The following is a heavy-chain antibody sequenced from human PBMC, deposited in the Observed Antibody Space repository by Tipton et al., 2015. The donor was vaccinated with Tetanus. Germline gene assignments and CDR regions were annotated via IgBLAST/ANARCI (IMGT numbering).Heavy chain of an antibody. CDR1: GGSFSGHY. CDR3: ARPVKQWLVPVDS. CDR2: INPSGGA. V-gene: IGHV4-34*01. Sequence: TLSLICAVSGGSFSGHYWSWIRQPPGEGLEWIGEINPSGGASYNPSLKSRVTISVDTSKNQFSLKLTSVTAADTAVYYCARPVKQWLVPVDSWGQGTLVTVSS. J-gene: IGHJ4*02. D-gene: IGHD6-19*01.